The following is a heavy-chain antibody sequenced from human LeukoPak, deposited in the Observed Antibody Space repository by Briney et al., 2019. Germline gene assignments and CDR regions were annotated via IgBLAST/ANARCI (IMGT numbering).Heavy chain of an antibody. Sequence: SETLSLTCTVSGGSISSYYWSCIRQPPGKGLEWIGYIYYSGSTNYNTSLKSRVTISVDTSKNQFSLKLSSVTAADAAVYYCARGRDGYNYWNFDYWGQGTLVTVSS. CDR3: ARGRDGYNYWNFDY. CDR2: IYYSGST. J-gene: IGHJ4*02. CDR1: GGSISSYY. D-gene: IGHD5-24*01. V-gene: IGHV4-59*01.